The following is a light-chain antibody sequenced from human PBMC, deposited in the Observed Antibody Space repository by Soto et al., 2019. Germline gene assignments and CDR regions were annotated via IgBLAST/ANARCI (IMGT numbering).Light chain of an antibody. CDR3: QQRSNWPPIT. J-gene: IGKJ5*01. CDR1: QSVSSSY. Sequence: EIVLTQSPDTLSLSPGESATLSCRASQSVSSSYLVWYQQKPGQAPRLLIYGASSRATGIPDRFSGSGSGTDFTLTISSLEPEDFAVYYCQQRSNWPPITFGQGTRLEIK. V-gene: IGKV3D-20*02. CDR2: GAS.